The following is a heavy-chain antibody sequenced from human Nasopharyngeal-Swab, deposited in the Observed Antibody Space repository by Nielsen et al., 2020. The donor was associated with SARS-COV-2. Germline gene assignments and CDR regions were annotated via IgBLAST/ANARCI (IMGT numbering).Heavy chain of an antibody. D-gene: IGHD3-22*01. Sequence: ASVKVSCKASGYTFIDYYIYWVRQAPGQGLEWMGWINPNTGGTNYAQKFQGRVTMTRDTPISTAYMELSRLRSDDTAVYYCARDRRTHYYDSSGSLDYWGQGTLVTVSS. CDR3: ARDRRTHYYDSSGSLDY. J-gene: IGHJ4*02. V-gene: IGHV1-2*02. CDR2: INPNTGGT. CDR1: GYTFIDYY.